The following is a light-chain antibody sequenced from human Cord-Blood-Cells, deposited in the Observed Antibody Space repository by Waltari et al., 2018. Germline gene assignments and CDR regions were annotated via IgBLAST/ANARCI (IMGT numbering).Light chain of an antibody. CDR3: SSYTSSSTLYV. Sequence: QSALTQPASVSGSPGQSITISCTGTSSDVGGYNYVSWYQQHPGKATKLMIYDVSNRPSGVSNRFSVSKSGNTASLTISGLQAEDEADYYCSSYTSSSTLYVFGTGTKVTVL. J-gene: IGLJ1*01. CDR1: SSDVGGYNY. CDR2: DVS. V-gene: IGLV2-14*01.